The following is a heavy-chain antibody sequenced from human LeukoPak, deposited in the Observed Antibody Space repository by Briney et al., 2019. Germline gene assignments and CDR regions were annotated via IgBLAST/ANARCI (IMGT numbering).Heavy chain of an antibody. CDR1: GYSFTSYW. D-gene: IGHD2-15*01. V-gene: IGHV5-51*01. J-gene: IGHJ4*02. CDR3: ARQIRYCSGGSCYRYFDY. CDR2: IYPGDSDT. Sequence: GESLKISCEGSGYSFTSYWIGWVRQMPGKGLEWMGIIYPGDSDTRYSPSFQGQVTTSADKSISTAYLQWSSLKASDTAMYYCARQIRYCSGGSCYRYFDYWGQGTLVTVSS.